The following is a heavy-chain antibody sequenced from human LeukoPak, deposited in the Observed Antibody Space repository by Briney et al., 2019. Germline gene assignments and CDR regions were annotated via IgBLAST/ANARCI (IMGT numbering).Heavy chain of an antibody. Sequence: ASVTVSCKASGYTFTSYGISWVRQAPGQGREGMGWISAYNGNTNYAQKLQGRVTMTTDTSTSTAYMELSSLRSEDTAVYYCARGVTMIRGVIMTWFEPWGQGTLVTVSS. D-gene: IGHD3-10*01. CDR3: ARGVTMIRGVIMTWFEP. CDR1: GYTFTSYG. V-gene: IGHV1-18*01. J-gene: IGHJ5*02. CDR2: ISAYNGNT.